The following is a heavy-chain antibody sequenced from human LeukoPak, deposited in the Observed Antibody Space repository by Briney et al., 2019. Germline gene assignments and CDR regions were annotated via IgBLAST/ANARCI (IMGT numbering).Heavy chain of an antibody. CDR1: GYTFTSYD. V-gene: IGHV1-8*01. J-gene: IGHJ5*02. Sequence: ASVKVSCKASGYTFTSYDINWVRQATGQGLEWMGWMNPNSGNTGYAQEFQGRVTMTRNTSISTAYMELSSLRSEDTAVYYCARERMVQLGFDPWGQGTLVTVSS. CDR3: ARERMVQLGFDP. CDR2: MNPNSGNT. D-gene: IGHD1-1*01.